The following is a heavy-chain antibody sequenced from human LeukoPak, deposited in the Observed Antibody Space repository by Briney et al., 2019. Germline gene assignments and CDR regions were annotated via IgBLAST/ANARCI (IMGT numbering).Heavy chain of an antibody. D-gene: IGHD2-8*02. CDR1: GDSISSSSYY. Sequence: PSETLSLTCTVSGDSISSSSYYWGWIRQPPGQGLVWIGSIFYSRSTYYNPSLKSRVTISVDTSKSQFSLQLTSVTAADTAVYFCARVVYAFYYYMDVWGKGTTVTVSS. J-gene: IGHJ6*03. V-gene: IGHV4-39*07. CDR3: ARVVYAFYYYMDV. CDR2: IFYSRST.